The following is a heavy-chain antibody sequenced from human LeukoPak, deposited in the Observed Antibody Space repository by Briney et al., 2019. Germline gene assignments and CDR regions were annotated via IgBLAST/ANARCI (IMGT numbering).Heavy chain of an antibody. CDR1: GGTFSSYA. D-gene: IGHD6-13*01. Sequence: GASVKVSCKASGGTFSSYAISWVRQAPGQGLEWMGGIIPIFGTANYAQKFQGRVTITADKSTSTAYMELSSLRSEDTAVYYCARVDRGSSWLPLGDWGQGTLVTVSS. J-gene: IGHJ4*02. CDR2: IIPIFGTA. CDR3: ARVDRGSSWLPLGD. V-gene: IGHV1-69*06.